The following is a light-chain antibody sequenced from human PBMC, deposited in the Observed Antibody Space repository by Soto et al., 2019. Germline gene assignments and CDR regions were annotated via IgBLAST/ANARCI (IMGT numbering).Light chain of an antibody. CDR2: AAS. CDR1: QGISSF. CDR3: QHLITYPLT. J-gene: IGKJ4*01. Sequence: DIQLTQSPSFLSASVGDRVTITCRASQGISSFLAWYQQKPGKAPNLLISAASTLRTGVPSRFSGSGSGTEFTLTISSLQPEDFATYYCQHLITYPLTFGGGTKVEI. V-gene: IGKV1-9*01.